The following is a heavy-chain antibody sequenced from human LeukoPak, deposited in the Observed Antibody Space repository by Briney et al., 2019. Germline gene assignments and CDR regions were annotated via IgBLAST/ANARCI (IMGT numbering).Heavy chain of an antibody. Sequence: SETLSLTCAVYGGSFSGYYWSWIRQPPGKGLEWIGYIYYSGSTYYNPSLKSRVTISVDTSKNQFSLKLSSVTAADTAVYYCAREKDYYDSSGYSGEDYWGQGTLVTVSS. CDR3: AREKDYYDSSGYSGEDY. CDR1: GGSFSGYY. D-gene: IGHD3-22*01. V-gene: IGHV4-30-4*01. CDR2: IYYSGST. J-gene: IGHJ4*02.